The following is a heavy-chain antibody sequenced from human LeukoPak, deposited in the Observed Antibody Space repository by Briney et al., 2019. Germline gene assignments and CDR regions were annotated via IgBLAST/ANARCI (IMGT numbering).Heavy chain of an antibody. V-gene: IGHV3-23*01. CDR1: GFTFSSYV. J-gene: IGHJ4*02. CDR3: AFSPLGDNYGFPY. D-gene: IGHD5-18*01. Sequence: PGRSLRLSCAGSGFTFSSYVMHWVRQAPGRGLEWVSSLSEGGDTAYYADSVKGRFTIYRDNSRDTLYLQVNSLSADDTALYYCAFSPLGDNYGFPYWGQGALVIVSS. CDR2: LSEGGDTA.